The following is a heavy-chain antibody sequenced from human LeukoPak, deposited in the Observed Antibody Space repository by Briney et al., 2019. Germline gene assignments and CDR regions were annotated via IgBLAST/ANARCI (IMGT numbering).Heavy chain of an antibody. Sequence: SVEVSCKASGGTFSSYAISWVRQAPGQGLEWMGGIIPIFGTANYAQKFQGRVTITADKSTSTAYMELSSLRSEDTAVYYCARGLREYQLPQIVPLRTHYYYGMDVWGKGTTVTVSS. CDR1: GGTFSSYA. J-gene: IGHJ6*04. V-gene: IGHV1-69*06. CDR3: ARGLREYQLPQIVPLRTHYYYGMDV. D-gene: IGHD2-2*01. CDR2: IIPIFGTA.